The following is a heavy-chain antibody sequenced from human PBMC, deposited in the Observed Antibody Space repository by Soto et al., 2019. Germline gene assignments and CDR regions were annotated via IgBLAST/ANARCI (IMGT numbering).Heavy chain of an antibody. Sequence: QVQLVQSGTEERKPGASVKVSCKALGYTFSTYAMHWVRRAPGQSLEWMGWFNGGNGNIKYSQKFEGRVTITTDTAASTAYMELNMLRSEDKAVYYWARGNVRGGCLDYWGPGTLVSGSS. J-gene: IGHJ4*02. CDR2: FNGGNGNI. CDR3: ARGNVRGGCLDY. V-gene: IGHV1-3*05. D-gene: IGHD3-10*01. CDR1: GYTFSTYA.